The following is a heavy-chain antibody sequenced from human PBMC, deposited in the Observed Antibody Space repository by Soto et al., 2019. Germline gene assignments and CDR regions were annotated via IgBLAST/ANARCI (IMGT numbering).Heavy chain of an antibody. J-gene: IGHJ3*02. CDR1: GGSISSYY. CDR3: ARDSPFDAFDI. CDR2: IYYSGST. Sequence: SETLSLTCTVSGGSISSYYWSWIRQPPGKGPEWIGYIYYSGSTNYNPSLKSRVTISVDTSKNQFSLKLSSVTAADTAVYYCARDSPFDAFDIWGQGTMVTVSS. V-gene: IGHV4-59*01.